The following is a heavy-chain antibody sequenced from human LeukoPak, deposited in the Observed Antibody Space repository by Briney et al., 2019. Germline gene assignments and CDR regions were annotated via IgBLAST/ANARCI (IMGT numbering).Heavy chain of an antibody. D-gene: IGHD7-27*01. V-gene: IGHV1-69*04. CDR2: IIPILGIA. CDR1: GGTFSSYA. CDR3: ARDYGVIGESGAFDI. Sequence: SVKVSCKASGGTFSSYAICWVRQAPGQGLEWMGRIIPILGIANYAQKFQGRVTITADKSTSTAYMELSSLLSDDTAVYYCARDYGVIGESGAFDIWGQGTMVTVS. J-gene: IGHJ3*02.